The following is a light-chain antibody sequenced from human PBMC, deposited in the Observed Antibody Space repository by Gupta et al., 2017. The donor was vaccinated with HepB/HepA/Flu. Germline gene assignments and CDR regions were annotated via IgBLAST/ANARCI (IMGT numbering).Light chain of an antibody. J-gene: IGLJ3*02. V-gene: IGLV1-40*01. Sequence: QSVLTQPPSVSGAPGQRVTISCTGSSSNIGTGYDVHWYQQFPGTAPKLLIYVNSNRPSGVPDRFSGSKSGTSASLAITGLQAEEEADYFCQSYDSSLSAWVFGGGTKLTVL. CDR1: SSNIGTGYD. CDR3: QSYDSSLSAWV. CDR2: VNS.